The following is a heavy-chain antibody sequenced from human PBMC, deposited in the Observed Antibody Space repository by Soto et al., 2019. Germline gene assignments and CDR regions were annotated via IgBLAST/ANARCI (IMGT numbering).Heavy chain of an antibody. D-gene: IGHD1-26*01. J-gene: IGHJ4*02. CDR3: ARSMKGGKNFDH. CDR2: ISSTIYT. Sequence: GGSLRLSCAASGFTFSDYFMTWIRQAPGKGLQWVSYISSTIYTDYADSVKGRFTISRDNAKNSVYLQMNSLRVDDTAVYYCARSMKGGKNFDHWGQGTLVTVSS. V-gene: IGHV3-11*03. CDR1: GFTFSDYF.